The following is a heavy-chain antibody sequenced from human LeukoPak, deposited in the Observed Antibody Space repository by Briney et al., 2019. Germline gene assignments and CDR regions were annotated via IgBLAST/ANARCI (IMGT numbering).Heavy chain of an antibody. D-gene: IGHD3-22*01. CDR2: IYSGGST. V-gene: IGHV3-66*02. CDR3: AGYYDSSGYYYFDY. Sequence: GSLRLYCAASGFTVSSNYMSWVRQAPGKGLEWVSVIYSGGSTYYADSVKGRFTISRDNSKNTLYLQMNSLRAEDTAVYYCAGYYDSSGYYYFDYWGQGTLVTVSS. J-gene: IGHJ4*02. CDR1: GFTVSSNY.